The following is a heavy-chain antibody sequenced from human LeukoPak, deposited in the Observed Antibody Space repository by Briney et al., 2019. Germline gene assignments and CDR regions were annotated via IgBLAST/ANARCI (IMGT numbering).Heavy chain of an antibody. J-gene: IGHJ5*02. D-gene: IGHD3-10*01. CDR1: GYTFTGYY. Sequence: ASVKVSCKASGYTFTGYYMHWVRQAPGQGLEWMGWINPNSGGTNYAQKFQGRVTMTRDTSISTAYMELSRLRSDHTAVYYCARDRPRSGITMVRGVRNWFDPWGQGTLVTVSS. V-gene: IGHV1-2*02. CDR2: INPNSGGT. CDR3: ARDRPRSGITMVRGVRNWFDP.